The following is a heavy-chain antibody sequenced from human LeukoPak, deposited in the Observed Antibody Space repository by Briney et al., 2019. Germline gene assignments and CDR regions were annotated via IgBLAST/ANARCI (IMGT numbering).Heavy chain of an antibody. CDR1: GYTFTSYD. CDR3: ASAPTGYSSSWSFDY. D-gene: IGHD6-13*01. CDR2: INPNSGGT. V-gene: IGHV1-2*02. Sequence: ASVKVSCKASGYTFTSYDINWVRQATGQGLEWMGWINPNSGGTNYAQKFQGRVTMTRDTSISTAYMELSKLRSDDTAVYCCASAPTGYSSSWSFDYWGQGTLVTVSS. J-gene: IGHJ4*02.